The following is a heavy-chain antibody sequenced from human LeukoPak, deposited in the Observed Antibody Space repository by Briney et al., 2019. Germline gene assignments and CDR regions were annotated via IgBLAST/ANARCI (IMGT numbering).Heavy chain of an antibody. CDR3: ARSMTQSLFFYYYYMDV. D-gene: IGHD2-21*01. CDR2: IGASNGNT. J-gene: IGHJ6*03. V-gene: IGHV1-18*01. CDR1: GYTFTDYG. Sequence: ASVKVSCKASGYTFTDYGISWVRQAPGQGLEWMGWIGASNGNTNYAQKFQGRVTMTTDTSTNTAYMELRSLRSDDTAIYYCARSMTQSLFFYYYYMDVWGKGTTVTVSS.